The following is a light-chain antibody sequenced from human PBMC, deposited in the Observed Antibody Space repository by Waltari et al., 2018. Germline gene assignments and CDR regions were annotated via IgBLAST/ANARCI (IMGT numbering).Light chain of an antibody. CDR1: QRLLHSNGYNY. CDR2: LGS. J-gene: IGKJ5*01. CDR3: MQALQTPIA. V-gene: IGKV2-28*01. Sequence: DIVMTQSPISLHVTPGEPASSSCRSSQRLLHSNGYNYLDWYLQKPGQSPQIVRYLGSNRTSGVPDRFSGSGAGTGFTLKVSRVEAEDVWVYYCMQALQTPIAFGQGTRLEIK.